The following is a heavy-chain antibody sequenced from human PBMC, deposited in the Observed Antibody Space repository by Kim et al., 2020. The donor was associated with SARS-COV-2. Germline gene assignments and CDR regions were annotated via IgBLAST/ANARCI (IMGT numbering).Heavy chain of an antibody. CDR3: AKILSVISSTPTFYY. CDR1: GFTFSSYG. D-gene: IGHD3-16*02. CDR2: ISYDGSNK. V-gene: IGHV3-30*18. J-gene: IGHJ4*01. Sequence: GGSLRLSCAASGFTFSSYGMHWVRQAPGKGLEWVAVISYDGSNKYYADSVKGRFTISRDNSKNTLYLQMNSLRVEDTAVYYCAKILSVISSTPTFYYWG.